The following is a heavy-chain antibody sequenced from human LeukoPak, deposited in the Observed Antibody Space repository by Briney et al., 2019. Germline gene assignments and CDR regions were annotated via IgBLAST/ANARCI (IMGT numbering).Heavy chain of an antibody. V-gene: IGHV3-7*03. J-gene: IGHJ4*02. D-gene: IGHD5-18*01. CDR2: IKEDGSEK. CDR3: ARDVDTYS. CDR1: GFTFTFYW. Sequence: GGSLTLSCAASGFTFTFYWMTRVRQAPGKGLEWVANIKEDGSEKFYVGSVRGRFTISRDNARNAVSLQMNSLRDDDTAVYYCARDVDTYSWGQGTLVTVSS.